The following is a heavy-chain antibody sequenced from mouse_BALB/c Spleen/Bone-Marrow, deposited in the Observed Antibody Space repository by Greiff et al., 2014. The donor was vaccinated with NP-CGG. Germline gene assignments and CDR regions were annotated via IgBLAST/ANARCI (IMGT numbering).Heavy chain of an antibody. CDR2: IAPGSGST. D-gene: IGHD1-1*01. J-gene: IGHJ3*01. Sequence: DLVKPGASVKLSCKASGYTFTSYWVNWIKQRPGQGLEWIGRIAPGSGSTYYNELFNGKATLTVDSYSSTAYIQLSSRSSEDYAVNFCARGGDYYGSSSFAYWGQGTLVTVSA. V-gene: IGHV1S41*01. CDR3: ARGGDYYGSSSFAY. CDR1: GYTFTSYW.